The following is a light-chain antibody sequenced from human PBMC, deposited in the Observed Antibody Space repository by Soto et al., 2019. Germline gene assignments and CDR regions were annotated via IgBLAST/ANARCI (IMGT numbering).Light chain of an antibody. V-gene: IGKV1-6*01. CDR1: QGIRND. CDR3: LQEYNYPLT. J-gene: IGKJ4*01. Sequence: AIHMTQSPSSLSASVGERFTTTVRASQGIRNDLGWYQQKPGKAPKLLIYAASSLQSGVPSRFSGSGSGTDCTLTISSMQPEDGATDYGLQEYNYPLTVGGGTKGDIK. CDR2: AAS.